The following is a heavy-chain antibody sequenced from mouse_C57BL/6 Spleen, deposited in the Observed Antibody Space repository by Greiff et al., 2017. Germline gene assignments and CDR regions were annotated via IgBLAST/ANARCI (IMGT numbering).Heavy chain of an antibody. CDR2: ISSGSSTI. D-gene: IGHD3-2*02. CDR1: GFTFSDYG. V-gene: IGHV5-17*01. J-gene: IGHJ3*01. CDR3: ERHGDSSGYVGFAD. Sequence: EVKLVESGGGLVKPGGSLKLSCAASGFTFSDYGMHWVRQAPEQGLEWVAYISSGSSTIYYAETVKGRFTISRYNAKNTLILQKTSLRSEDTAMYYVERHGDSSGYVGFADWGQGTLVTVSA.